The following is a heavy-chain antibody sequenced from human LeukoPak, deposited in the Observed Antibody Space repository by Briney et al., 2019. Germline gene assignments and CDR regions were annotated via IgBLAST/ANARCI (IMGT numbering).Heavy chain of an antibody. Sequence: SETLSLTCAVYGGSFSGYYWSWIRQPPGKGLEWIGEINHSGSTNYNPSLKSRVTISVDTSKNQFSLKLTSVTAADTAVYYCAATSHLVNYSPPFDYWGQGTLVTVSS. CDR2: INHSGST. J-gene: IGHJ4*02. CDR1: GGSFSGYY. V-gene: IGHV4-34*01. CDR3: AATSHLVNYSPPFDY. D-gene: IGHD5-24*01.